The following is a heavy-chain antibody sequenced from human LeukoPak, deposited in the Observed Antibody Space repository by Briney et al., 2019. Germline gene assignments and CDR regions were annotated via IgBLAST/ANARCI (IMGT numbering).Heavy chain of an antibody. J-gene: IGHJ4*02. V-gene: IGHV1-69*06. CDR2: IIPIFGTA. CDR3: ASYYYDSSGYYYPLDY. Sequence: GASVKVSCKASGGTFSSYAISWVRQAPGQGLEWMGGIIPIFGTANYAQKFQGRVTITADKSTSTAYMELSSLRSEDTAVYYCASYYYDSSGYYYPLDYWGQGTLVTVSS. D-gene: IGHD3-22*01. CDR1: GGTFSSYA.